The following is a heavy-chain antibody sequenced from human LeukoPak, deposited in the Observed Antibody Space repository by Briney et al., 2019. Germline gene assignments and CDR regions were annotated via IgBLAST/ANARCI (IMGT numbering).Heavy chain of an antibody. J-gene: IGHJ4*02. CDR3: ARQYYDYVWGSPPYYFDY. CDR1: GYRFTSYW. V-gene: IGHV5-51*01. D-gene: IGHD3-16*01. CDR2: IYPGDSDT. Sequence: GESLKISFKGSGYRFTSYWIGWVRPMPGKGLEWMGIIYPGDSDTSYSPSFQGQVTISADKSISTAYLQWSSLKASDTAMYYCARQYYDYVWGSPPYYFDYWGQGTLVTVSS.